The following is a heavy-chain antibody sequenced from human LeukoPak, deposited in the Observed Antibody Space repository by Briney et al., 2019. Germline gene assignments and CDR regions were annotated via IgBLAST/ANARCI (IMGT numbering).Heavy chain of an antibody. CDR3: ARAPVDYYDSSGYGDHFDY. D-gene: IGHD3-22*01. Sequence: SQTLSLTCAISGDSVSSNSAAWNWIRQSPSRGLEWLGRTYYRSKWYNDYAVSVKSRITINPDTSKNQFSLQLNFVTPEDTAVYYCARAPVDYYDSSGYGDHFDYWGQGTLVTVSS. CDR1: GDSVSSNSAA. J-gene: IGHJ4*02. V-gene: IGHV6-1*01. CDR2: TYYRSKWYN.